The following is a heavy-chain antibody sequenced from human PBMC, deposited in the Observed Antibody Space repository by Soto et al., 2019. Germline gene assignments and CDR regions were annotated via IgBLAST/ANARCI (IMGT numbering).Heavy chain of an antibody. D-gene: IGHD2-15*01. CDR2: ISAYNGNT. Sequence: ASVKVSCKASGYTFTSYGISWVRQAPGQGLEWMGWISAYNGNTNYAQKLQGRDTMTTDKSTSTAYKEMRSLRSDDTAVYYFAREVVVVAARGAYYYMDVWGKGTTVTVSS. CDR3: AREVVVVAARGAYYYMDV. J-gene: IGHJ6*03. CDR1: GYTFTSYG. V-gene: IGHV1-18*01.